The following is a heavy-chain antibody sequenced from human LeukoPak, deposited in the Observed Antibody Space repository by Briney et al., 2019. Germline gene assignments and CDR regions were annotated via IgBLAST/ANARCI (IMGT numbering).Heavy chain of an antibody. Sequence: SETLSHTCTVSGGSISSSSYYWGWIRQPPGKGLEWIGSIYYSGSTYYNPSLKSRVTISVDTSKNQFSLKLSSVTAADTAVYYCARHDRTSPTPPGPGGYWGQGTLVTVSS. J-gene: IGHJ4*02. V-gene: IGHV4-39*01. CDR2: IYYSGST. D-gene: IGHD1-14*01. CDR1: GGSISSSSYY. CDR3: ARHDRTSPTPPGPGGY.